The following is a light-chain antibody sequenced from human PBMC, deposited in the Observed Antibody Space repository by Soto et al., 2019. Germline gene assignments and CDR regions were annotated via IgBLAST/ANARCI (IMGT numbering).Light chain of an antibody. CDR3: QQYLSWPCT. V-gene: IGKV1-39*01. CDR1: QNVCTD. J-gene: IGKJ2*02. Sequence: EIQLTQSPSSLSASVGERATITCRASQNVCTDLTWYQQKPGQAPRLLIYGTSNRQTDAPSKFRGSGSGTEFSLTISGLQPEDFATYYCQQYLSWPCTFGQGTKLEIK. CDR2: GTS.